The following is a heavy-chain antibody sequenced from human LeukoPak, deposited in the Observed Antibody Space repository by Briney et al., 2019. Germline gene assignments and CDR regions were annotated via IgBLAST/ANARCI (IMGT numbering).Heavy chain of an antibody. J-gene: IGHJ4*02. CDR3: ARGSEWWGYFDY. V-gene: IGHV3-74*01. CDR1: GFTFSSYW. Sequence: PGGSLRLSCAASGFTFSSYWMHWVRQAPGKGLVWVSRINSDGSSTGYAASVEGRFTISRDNAKNTLYLQMNSLRAEGTAVYYCARGSEWWGYFDYWGQGTLVTVSS. D-gene: IGHD2-15*01. CDR2: INSDGSST.